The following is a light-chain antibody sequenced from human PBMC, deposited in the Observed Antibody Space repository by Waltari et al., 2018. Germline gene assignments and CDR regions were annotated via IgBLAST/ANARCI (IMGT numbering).Light chain of an antibody. Sequence: QTVVTQEPSLSVSPGGTVTLTCALSSGSLSSTSYASWYQQTPGQAPRTLIYKSTTRSSRVPDRFSGPIFGNKAALTSTGAQADDESNYYCLLYMGSGIWVFGGGTKLTVI. J-gene: IGLJ3*02. CDR2: KST. V-gene: IGLV8-61*01. CDR1: SGSLSSTSY. CDR3: LLYMGSGIWV.